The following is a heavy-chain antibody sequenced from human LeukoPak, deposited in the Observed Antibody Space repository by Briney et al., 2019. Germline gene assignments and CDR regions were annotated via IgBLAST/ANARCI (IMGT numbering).Heavy chain of an antibody. CDR3: ADSRPHYDFWSGYSDWFDP. CDR2: IKQDGSEK. Sequence: GGSLRLSCAASGFTFSSYWMSWVRQAPGKGLEWVANIKQDGSEKYYVDSVKGRFTSSRANAKNSLYLHMNSLRAEDIDLYYCADSRPHYDFWSGYSDWFDPWGQGTLVTVSS. CDR1: GFTFSSYW. J-gene: IGHJ5*02. D-gene: IGHD3-3*01. V-gene: IGHV3-7*01.